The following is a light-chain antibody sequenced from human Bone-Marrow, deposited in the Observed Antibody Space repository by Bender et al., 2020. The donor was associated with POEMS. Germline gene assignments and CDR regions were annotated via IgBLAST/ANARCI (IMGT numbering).Light chain of an antibody. J-gene: IGLJ3*02. CDR3: CSYAGDSWV. CDR2: DVN. Sequence: QSALTQPASVSGSPGQSVTISCTGTSGDVGGYNSVSWFQHHRGESPKVILYDVNQRPSGVPDRLSGSKSGNTASLTISGLQTEDEADYYCCSYAGDSWVFGGGTKLTVL. CDR1: SGDVGGYNS. V-gene: IGLV2-11*01.